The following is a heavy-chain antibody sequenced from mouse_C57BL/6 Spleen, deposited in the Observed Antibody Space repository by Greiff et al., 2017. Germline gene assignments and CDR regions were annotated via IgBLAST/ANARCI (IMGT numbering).Heavy chain of an antibody. CDR2: INPGSGGT. J-gene: IGHJ4*01. D-gene: IGHD1-1*01. CDR1: GYAFTNYL. V-gene: IGHV1-54*01. CDR3: ASLYGSSYDYAMDY. Sequence: QVQLKESGAELVRPGTSVKVSCKASGYAFTNYLIEWVKQRPGQGLEWIGVINPGSGGTNYNEKFKGKATLTADKSSSTAYMQLSSLTSEDSAVYFCASLYGSSYDYAMDYWGQGTSVTVSS.